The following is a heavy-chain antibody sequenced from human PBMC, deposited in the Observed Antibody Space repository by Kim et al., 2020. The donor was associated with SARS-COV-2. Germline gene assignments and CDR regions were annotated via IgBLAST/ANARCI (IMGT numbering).Heavy chain of an antibody. CDR1: GFTFSSYA. D-gene: IGHD1-26*01. CDR2: TSGSGGST. J-gene: IGHJ5*02. V-gene: IGHV3-23*01. Sequence: GGSLRLSCVASGFTFSSYALSWVRQAPGKGLEWVSTTSGSGGSTYYADSVMGRFIISRDNSKNTLYLQMSGLRAEDTAMYFCARVAGYSGTSSLDLWGQGALVTVSS. CDR3: ARVAGYSGTSSLDL.